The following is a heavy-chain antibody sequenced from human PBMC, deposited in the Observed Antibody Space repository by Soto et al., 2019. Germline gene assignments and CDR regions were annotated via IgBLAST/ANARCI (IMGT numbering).Heavy chain of an antibody. CDR3: ARIGAPAAMRAGWFDP. V-gene: IGHV4-39*01. Sequence: SETLSLTCTVSGGSISSSSYYWGWIRQPPGKGLEWIGSIYYSGSTYYNPSLKSRVTISVDTSKNQFSLKLSSVTAADTAVYYCARIGAPAAMRAGWFDPWGQGTLVTVSS. CDR1: GGSISSSSYY. J-gene: IGHJ5*02. D-gene: IGHD2-2*01. CDR2: IYYSGST.